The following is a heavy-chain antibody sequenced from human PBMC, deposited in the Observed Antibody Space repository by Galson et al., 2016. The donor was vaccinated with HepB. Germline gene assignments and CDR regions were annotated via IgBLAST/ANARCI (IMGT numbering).Heavy chain of an antibody. CDR1: GYTFIRYG. Sequence: SCKASGYTFIRYGISWVRQAPGQGLEWLGWISIYNGNTNYAPKIQGRVTMTADTSTTTAYMELRSLISDDSAVYYCARGPHYDFWSGSQPDYWGQGTLVTVSS. V-gene: IGHV1-18*01. CDR3: ARGPHYDFWSGSQPDY. D-gene: IGHD3-3*01. J-gene: IGHJ4*02. CDR2: ISIYNGNT.